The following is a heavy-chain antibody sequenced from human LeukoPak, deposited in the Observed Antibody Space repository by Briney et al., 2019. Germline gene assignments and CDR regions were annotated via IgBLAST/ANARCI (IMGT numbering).Heavy chain of an antibody. V-gene: IGHV3-74*01. CDR1: GFTFSSYW. J-gene: IGHJ2*01. D-gene: IGHD5-18*01. CDR2: INSDGSST. Sequence: GGSLRLSCAASGFTFSSYWMHWVRQAPGKGLVWVSRINSDGSSTSYADSVKGRFTISRGNAKNTLYLQMNSLRAEDTAVYYCALGGYRSGTRWYFDLWGRGTLVTVSS. CDR3: ALGGYRSGTRWYFDL.